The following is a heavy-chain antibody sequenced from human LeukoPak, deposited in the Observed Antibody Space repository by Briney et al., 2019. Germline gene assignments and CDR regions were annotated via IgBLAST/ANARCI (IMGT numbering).Heavy chain of an antibody. J-gene: IGHJ4*01. CDR2: ISSSSSYI. CDR1: GFTFSNYG. Sequence: GGSLRLSCAASGFTFSNYGMNWVRQAPGKGLEWVSYISSSSSYIYYADSVKGRFTISRDNAKNSLYLQMNSLRAEDTAVYYCARASNYYYDSSSYSDFDYWGQGTLVTVSS. D-gene: IGHD3-22*01. CDR3: ARASNYYYDSSSYSDFDY. V-gene: IGHV3-21*01.